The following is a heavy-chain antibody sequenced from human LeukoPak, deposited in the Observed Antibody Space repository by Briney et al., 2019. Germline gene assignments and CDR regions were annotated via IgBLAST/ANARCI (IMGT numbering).Heavy chain of an antibody. J-gene: IGHJ4*02. CDR1: GGSISSYY. Sequence: PSETLSLTCTVSGGSISSYYWSWIRQPPGKGLEWIGYIYYSESTNYNLSLKSRVTISVDTSKNQFSLKLSSVTAADTAVYYCASLSYCSSTSCYVGYFDYWGQGTLVTVSS. CDR2: IYYSEST. D-gene: IGHD2-2*01. V-gene: IGHV4-59*08. CDR3: ASLSYCSSTSCYVGYFDY.